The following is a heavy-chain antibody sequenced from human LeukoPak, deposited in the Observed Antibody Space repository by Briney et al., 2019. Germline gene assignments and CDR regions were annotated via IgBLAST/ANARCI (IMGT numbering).Heavy chain of an antibody. CDR3: ARDLGVGFCSSTGCNNLNMDV. CDR2: IYSGDST. J-gene: IGHJ6*03. V-gene: IGHV3-53*01. D-gene: IGHD2-2*01. CDR1: GLSVSRNY. Sequence: GGSLRLSCAASGLSVSRNYMSWVRQAPGKGLEWVSVIYSGDSTYYADSVKGRFTISRDNSKNTLYLQMNSLRAEDTAVYCCARDLGVGFCSSTGCNNLNMDVWGKGTTVTVSS.